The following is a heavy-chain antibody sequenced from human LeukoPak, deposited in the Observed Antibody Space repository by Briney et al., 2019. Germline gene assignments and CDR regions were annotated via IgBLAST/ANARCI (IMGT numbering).Heavy chain of an antibody. V-gene: IGHV4-34*01. D-gene: IGHD2-15*01. CDR2: INHSGST. J-gene: IGHJ5*02. CDR1: GGSFSGYY. CDR3: ARGQLNRSGGSSNNWFDP. Sequence: SETLSLTCAVYGGSFSGYYWSWIRQPPGKGLEWIGEINHSGSTNYNPSLKSRVTISVDTSKNQFSLKLSSVTAADTAVYYCARGQLNRSGGSSNNWFDPWGQGTLVTVSS.